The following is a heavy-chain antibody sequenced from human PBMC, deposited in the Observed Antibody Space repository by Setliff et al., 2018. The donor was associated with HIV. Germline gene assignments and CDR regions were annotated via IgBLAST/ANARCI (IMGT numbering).Heavy chain of an antibody. CDR2: IYYSGAT. CDR3: ARLGYVSGGFYKTPGPYYFDY. Sequence: SETLSLTCTVSGGSMSSSSYYWGWIRQTPDKGLEWIGIIYYSGATYYNPSLTSRVTISVDTSRNRFSLKLRSVTAADTAAYYCARLGYVSGGFYKTPGPYYFDYWGQGALVTVSS. D-gene: IGHD3-10*01. V-gene: IGHV4-39*01. CDR1: GGSMSSSSYY. J-gene: IGHJ4*02.